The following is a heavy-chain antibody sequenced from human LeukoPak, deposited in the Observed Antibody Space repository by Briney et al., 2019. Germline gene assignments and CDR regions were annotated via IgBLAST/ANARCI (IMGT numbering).Heavy chain of an antibody. CDR1: GYSFTNYW. D-gene: IGHD3-22*01. CDR3: ARPVISSGYYFFDY. CDR2: IYPRDSDT. V-gene: IGHV5-51*01. J-gene: IGHJ4*02. Sequence: GESLKISCKGSGYSFTNYWIGWVRQMPGKGLEWMGVIYPRDSDTRYSPSFQGQVTISADKSISTAYLQWSSLKASDTAMYYCARPVISSGYYFFDYWGQGTLVTVSS.